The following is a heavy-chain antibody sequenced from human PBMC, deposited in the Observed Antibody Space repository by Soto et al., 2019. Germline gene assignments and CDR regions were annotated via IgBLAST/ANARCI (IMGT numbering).Heavy chain of an antibody. D-gene: IGHD2-2*01. J-gene: IGHJ4*02. Sequence: GASVKVSCKASGGTFSSYAISWVRQAPGQGLEWMGGIIPIFGTANYAQKFQGRVTITADESTSTAYMELSSLRSEDTAVYYCARSWDAVPAASFAYWGQGTLVTVSS. CDR2: IIPIFGTA. CDR1: GGTFSSYA. V-gene: IGHV1-69*13. CDR3: ARSWDAVPAASFAY.